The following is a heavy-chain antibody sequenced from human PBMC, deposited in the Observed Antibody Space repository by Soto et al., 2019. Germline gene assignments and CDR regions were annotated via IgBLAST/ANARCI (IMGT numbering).Heavy chain of an antibody. CDR1: GGSISDYY. V-gene: IGHV4-59*08. Sequence: QVQLQESGPGLVKPSETLSLTCIVSGGSISDYYWSWFRQAPGKGLDWIGYVYYSGSTNYNPSLQSRVTISVDTSKNQFSLKLSSVTAADTAVYYCARQAIDWGQGTLVTVSS. CDR2: VYYSGST. CDR3: ARQAID. J-gene: IGHJ4*02.